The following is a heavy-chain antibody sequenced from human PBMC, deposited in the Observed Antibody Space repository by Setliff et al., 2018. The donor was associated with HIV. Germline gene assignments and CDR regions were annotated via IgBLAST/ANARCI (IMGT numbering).Heavy chain of an antibody. V-gene: IGHV3-30*19. CDR1: GFSFSSYG. Sequence: GGSLRLSCVASGFSFSSYGMHWVRQAPGKGLEWLAFISYDETDKDYSDSVKGRFTISRDNSKNILWLQMSSLRPEDTAVYYCASPTAIPHWGQGTLVTVSS. J-gene: IGHJ4*02. CDR3: ASPTAIPH. CDR2: ISYDETDK. D-gene: IGHD2-21*02.